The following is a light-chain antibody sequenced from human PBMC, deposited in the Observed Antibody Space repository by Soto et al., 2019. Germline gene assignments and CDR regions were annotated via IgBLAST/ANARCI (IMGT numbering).Light chain of an antibody. CDR3: PTGDDSRDVPF. V-gene: IGLV1-44*01. CDR2: TNN. J-gene: IGLJ2*01. Sequence: QSVLTQPPSASGAPGQRVTISCSGSSSNIGGNSVNWYQHIPGTAPKLLIYTNNQRPSGVPDRFSGSKSGTSASLAISGLQSEDEADYYWPTGDDSRDVPFFGGGTKLTAL. CDR1: SSNIGGNS.